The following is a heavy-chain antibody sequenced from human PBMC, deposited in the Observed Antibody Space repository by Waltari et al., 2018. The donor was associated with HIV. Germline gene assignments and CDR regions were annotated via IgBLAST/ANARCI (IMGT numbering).Heavy chain of an antibody. V-gene: IGHV4-34*01. CDR1: GGSFSGYY. Sequence: QVQLQQWGAGLLKPSETLSLTCAVYGGSFSGYYWSWIRQPPGKGLEWIGEINHSGSTKHNPSLKSRVTISVDTSKNQFSLKLSSVTAADTAVYYCARGPELLWFGEPPLLGYYGMDVWGQGTTVTVSS. D-gene: IGHD3-10*01. J-gene: IGHJ6*02. CDR2: INHSGST. CDR3: ARGPELLWFGEPPLLGYYGMDV.